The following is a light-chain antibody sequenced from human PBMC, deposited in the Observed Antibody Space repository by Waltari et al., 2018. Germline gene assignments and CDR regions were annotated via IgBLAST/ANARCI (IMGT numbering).Light chain of an antibody. CDR2: RNY. Sequence: QSVLTQPPSASGTPGQRVTISCSGSSSNIGRNYVSWYQQLSGTAPKLLIYRNYQRPSGVPDRFSGSKSGTSASLAISGLRSEDEADYYCAAWDDSLRGVVFGGGTKLTVL. CDR1: SSNIGRNY. CDR3: AAWDDSLRGVV. J-gene: IGLJ2*01. V-gene: IGLV1-47*01.